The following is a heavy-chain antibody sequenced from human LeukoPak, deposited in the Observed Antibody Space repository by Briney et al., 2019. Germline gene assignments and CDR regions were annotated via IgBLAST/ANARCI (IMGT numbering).Heavy chain of an antibody. CDR2: INSDGSST. CDR1: GFTFSTYW. Sequence: GGSLRLSCAASGFTFSTYWMHWVRQAPGKGLVWVSRINSDGSSTSYADSVKGRFTISRDNAKNTLYLQMNSLRAEDTAVYCCARRSKDYGSGSYYNVYEGFDYWGQGTLVTVSS. D-gene: IGHD3-10*01. V-gene: IGHV3-74*01. J-gene: IGHJ4*02. CDR3: ARRSKDYGSGSYYNVYEGFDY.